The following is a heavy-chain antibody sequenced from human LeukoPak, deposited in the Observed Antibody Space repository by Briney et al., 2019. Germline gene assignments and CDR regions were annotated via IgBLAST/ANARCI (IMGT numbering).Heavy chain of an antibody. J-gene: IGHJ6*03. D-gene: IGHD6-13*01. CDR3: AKDATAVPGTVYMDV. Sequence: GGSLRLSCAASGFTFRSHWMTWVRQTPGKGLEWVANIKQDGNEKYYVGSVEGRFSISRDNAKNSVYLQMTSLRAEDTALYYCAKDATAVPGTVYMDVWGKGTTVTISS. CDR2: IKQDGNEK. CDR1: GFTFRSHW. V-gene: IGHV3-7*01.